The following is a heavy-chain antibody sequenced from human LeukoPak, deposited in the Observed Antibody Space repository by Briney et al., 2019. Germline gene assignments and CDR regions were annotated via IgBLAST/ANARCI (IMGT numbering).Heavy chain of an antibody. D-gene: IGHD6-19*01. CDR2: IYYSGST. V-gene: IGHV4-39*01. Sequence: NPSETLSLTCTVSGGSISSSSYYWGWIRQPPGKGLEWIGRIYYSGSTYYNPSLKSRVTISVDTSKNQFSLKLSSVTAADTAVYYCARRGSYSSGWYVSAAKDAFDIWGQGTMVTVSS. CDR3: ARRGSYSSGWYVSAAKDAFDI. J-gene: IGHJ3*02. CDR1: GGSISSSSYY.